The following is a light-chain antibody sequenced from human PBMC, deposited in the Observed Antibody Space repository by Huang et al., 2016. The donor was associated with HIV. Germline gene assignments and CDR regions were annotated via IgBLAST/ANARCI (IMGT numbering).Light chain of an antibody. CDR1: QNITKS. Sequence: DIQMTQSPPSLSASVGDRVTFTCRANQNITKSLNWYHQKPGKAPKRLIYTVPTLESGVPSRFSGSGSGSRFTLNIGNLQPEDFATYYCQQSFSVPRTFG. V-gene: IGKV1-39*01. J-gene: IGKJ1*01. CDR3: QQSFSVPRT. CDR2: TVP.